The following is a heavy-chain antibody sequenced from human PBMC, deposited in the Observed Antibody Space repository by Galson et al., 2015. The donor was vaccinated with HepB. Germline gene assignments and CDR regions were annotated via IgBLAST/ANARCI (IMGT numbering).Heavy chain of an antibody. CDR1: GFTVSSNY. Sequence: SLRLSCAASGFTVSSNYMSWVRQAPGKGLEWVSVIYSGGSTYYADSVKGRFTISRDNSKNTLYLQMNSLRAEDTAVYYCARATSSSSWQGYYYYGMDAWGQGTTVTVSS. CDR3: ARATSSSSWQGYYYYGMDA. V-gene: IGHV3-66*02. J-gene: IGHJ6*02. CDR2: IYSGGST. D-gene: IGHD6-13*01.